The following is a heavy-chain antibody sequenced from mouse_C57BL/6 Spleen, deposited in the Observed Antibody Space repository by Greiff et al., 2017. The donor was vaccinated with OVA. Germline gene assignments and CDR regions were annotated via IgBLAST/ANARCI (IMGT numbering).Heavy chain of an antibody. D-gene: IGHD1-1*01. Sequence: EVQVVESVAELVRPGASVKLSCTASGFNIKNTYMHWVKQRPEQGLEWIGRIDPANGNTKYAPKFQGKATITADTSSNTAYLQLSSLTSEDTAIYYCARIPTTVVEAWFAYWGQGTLVTVSA. CDR3: ARIPTTVVEAWFAY. CDR2: IDPANGNT. V-gene: IGHV14-3*01. J-gene: IGHJ3*01. CDR1: GFNIKNTY.